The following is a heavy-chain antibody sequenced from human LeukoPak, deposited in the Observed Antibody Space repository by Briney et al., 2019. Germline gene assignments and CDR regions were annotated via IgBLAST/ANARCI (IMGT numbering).Heavy chain of an antibody. J-gene: IGHJ4*02. Sequence: SETLSLTCTVSGGSISSYYWSWIRRPPGKGLEWIGYIYHSGSTNYNPSLKSRVTISVDTSKNQFSLKLSSVTAADTAVYYCARGVYSYGPDYWGQGTLVTVSS. CDR3: ARGVYSYGPDY. CDR2: IYHSGST. V-gene: IGHV4-59*01. D-gene: IGHD5-18*01. CDR1: GGSISSYY.